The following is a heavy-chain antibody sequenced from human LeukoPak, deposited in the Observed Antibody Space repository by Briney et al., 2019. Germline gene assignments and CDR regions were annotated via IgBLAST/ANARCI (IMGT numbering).Heavy chain of an antibody. CDR3: PRDGLYGAGSHSETTWTDP. CDR2: INPNSGVT. J-gene: IGHJ5*02. D-gene: IGHD3-10*01. V-gene: IGHV1-2*02. CDR1: GYTFTGYY. Sequence: GSVKVSCRAAGYTFTGYYMHGGRQAPGQGLEGMGWINPNSGVTHYAQTFQGRVTMTSDTSISTAYMELSRLRSHDTAAYYGPRDGLYGAGSHSETTWTDPSGQGKPLTASS.